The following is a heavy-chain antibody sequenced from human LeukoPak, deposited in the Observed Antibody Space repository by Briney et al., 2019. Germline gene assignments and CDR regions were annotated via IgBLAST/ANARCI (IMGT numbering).Heavy chain of an antibody. CDR1: GFTFSVYY. CDR2: ISSSDNTR. V-gene: IGHV3-11*04. Sequence: PGGSLRLSCAASGFTFSVYYMGWVRQAPGKGLEWVSYISSSDNTRYYADSVKGRFTISRDNAKNSLYLQMNSLRAEDTAVYYCARALHDAFDIGGQGTMVTVSS. CDR3: ARALHDAFDI. J-gene: IGHJ3*02.